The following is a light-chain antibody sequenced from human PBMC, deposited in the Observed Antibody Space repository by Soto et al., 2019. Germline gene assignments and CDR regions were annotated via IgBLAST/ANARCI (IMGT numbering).Light chain of an antibody. CDR2: WAS. V-gene: IGKV4-1*01. Sequence: DIVMTQSPDSLAVSLGERATINCKSSQSVLYSSNNKNYLAWYQQKPGQPPTLLIYWASTRESGVPDRFSGSGSGTDFTLTISSLQAEDVAVYYCQQYYGTPLTFGGGTKVEIE. CDR3: QQYYGTPLT. J-gene: IGKJ4*01. CDR1: QSVLYSSNNKNY.